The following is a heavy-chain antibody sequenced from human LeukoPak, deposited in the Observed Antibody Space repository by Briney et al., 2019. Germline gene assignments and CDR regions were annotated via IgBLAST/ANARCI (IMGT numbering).Heavy chain of an antibody. J-gene: IGHJ4*02. CDR2: IYYSGNT. Sequence: PSQTLSLTCTVSGGSISSGDYYWSWVRQPPGKGLEWIGSIYYSGNTFYNLSLKSRVTISVDTSKNQFSLKLTSVTAADTALYYCATNPGPNYDFWNGDVAESYWGRGALVTVSS. D-gene: IGHD3-3*01. V-gene: IGHV4-39*01. CDR1: GGSISSGDYY. CDR3: ATNPGPNYDFWNGDVAESY.